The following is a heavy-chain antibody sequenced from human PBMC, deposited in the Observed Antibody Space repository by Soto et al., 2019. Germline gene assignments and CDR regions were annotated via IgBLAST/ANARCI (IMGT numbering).Heavy chain of an antibody. Sequence: ASVKVSCKASGYSFPSYGISWVRQAPGQGLEWMGWISPHNDRTKYARRFQDRVTMTTETPTSTVYMELGSLRSDDTAVYYCARDLYYSSGRYFDHDLFYICGQRTVVT. CDR1: GYSFPSYG. V-gene: IGHV1-18*01. J-gene: IGHJ3*02. CDR3: ARDLYYSSGRYFDHDLFYI. CDR2: ISPHNDRT. D-gene: IGHD6-19*01.